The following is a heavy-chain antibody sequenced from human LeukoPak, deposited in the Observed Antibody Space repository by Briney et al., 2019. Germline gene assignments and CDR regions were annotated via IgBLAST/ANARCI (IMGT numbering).Heavy chain of an antibody. J-gene: IGHJ3*02. CDR3: AKGGNTAMVINPDAFDI. CDR2: ISGSGGST. CDR1: GFTFSSYA. V-gene: IGHV3-23*01. D-gene: IGHD5-18*01. Sequence: QHGGSLRLSWAASGFTFSSYAISSVRQAPGKGLEWVSAISGSGGSTYYADSVKGRFTISRANSKNTLYLQMNSLRAEDTAVYYCAKGGNTAMVINPDAFDIWGRGTMVTVSS.